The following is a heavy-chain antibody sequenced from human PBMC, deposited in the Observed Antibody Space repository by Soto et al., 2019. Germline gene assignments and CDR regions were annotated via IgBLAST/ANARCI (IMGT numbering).Heavy chain of an antibody. CDR3: ARGLNGYLYYFDY. J-gene: IGHJ4*02. CDR1: GYTFTSYG. V-gene: IGHV1-3*01. Sequence: ASVKVSCKASGYTFTSYGMHWVRQAPGQRLEWMGWINGGNGNTKYSQKFQGRVTITRDTSASTAYMELSSLRSEDTAVYYCARGLNGYLYYFDYCGQGTLVTVSS. CDR2: INGGNGNT. D-gene: IGHD5-18*01.